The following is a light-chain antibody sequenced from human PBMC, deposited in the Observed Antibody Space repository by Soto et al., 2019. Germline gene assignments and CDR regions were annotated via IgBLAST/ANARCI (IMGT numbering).Light chain of an antibody. Sequence: DIQLTHSPSSLSASVGDRVTITCRASQGISSYLAWYQLKPGKAPKLLISTASSLQSGVPSRFSGSRSGTEFTLSISDLQPEDFATYYCHQSNRYPWTFGQGTKVDI. CDR2: TAS. J-gene: IGKJ1*01. V-gene: IGKV1-9*01. CDR1: QGISSY. CDR3: HQSNRYPWT.